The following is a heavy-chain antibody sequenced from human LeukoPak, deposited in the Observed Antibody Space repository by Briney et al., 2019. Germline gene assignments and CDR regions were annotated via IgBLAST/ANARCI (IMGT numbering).Heavy chain of an antibody. CDR1: GGSISGYY. CDR3: ARGRIGGPKAPFDY. V-gene: IGHV4-59*01. D-gene: IGHD3-16*01. Sequence: SETLSLTCTVSGGSISGYYWSWIRQPPGKGLEWIGHIYESGSTTYNPSLESRVTISVDTSKNQFSLRLSSVTAADTALYYCARGRIGGPKAPFDYWGQGTLVTVSS. CDR2: IYESGST. J-gene: IGHJ4*02.